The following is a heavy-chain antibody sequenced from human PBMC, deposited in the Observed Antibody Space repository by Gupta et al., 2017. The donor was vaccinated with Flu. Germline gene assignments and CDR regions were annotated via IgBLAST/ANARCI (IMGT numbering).Heavy chain of an antibody. J-gene: IGHJ4*02. D-gene: IGHD1-1*01. CDR3: AGAAPGLYGNPSNGNKKAGFDY. V-gene: IGHV1-69*06. Sequence: QAPGQGLEWMGGIIPIFGTANYAQKFQGRVTITDDKSTSTAYIGLSSPRSEEKAVYYGAGAAPGLYGNPSNGNKKAGFDYWGQGTLVTVSS. CDR2: IIPIFGTA.